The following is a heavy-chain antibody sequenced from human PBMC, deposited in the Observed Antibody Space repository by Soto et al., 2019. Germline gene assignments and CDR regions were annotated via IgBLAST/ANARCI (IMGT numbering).Heavy chain of an antibody. CDR1: GGSISSGGYY. CDR2: IYYSGST. CDR3: ARETTYYYGSGSYSRPFDY. Sequence: QVQLQESGPGLVKPSQTLSLTCTVSGGSISSGGYYWSWIRQHPGKGLEWIGYIYYSGSTYYNPSLRSRVTISVDTSKNLFSLKLSSVTAADTAVYYCARETTYYYGSGSYSRPFDYWGQGTLVTVSS. D-gene: IGHD3-10*01. J-gene: IGHJ4*02. V-gene: IGHV4-31*03.